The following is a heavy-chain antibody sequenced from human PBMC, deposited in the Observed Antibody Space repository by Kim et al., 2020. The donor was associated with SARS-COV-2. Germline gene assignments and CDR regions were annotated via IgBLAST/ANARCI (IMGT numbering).Heavy chain of an antibody. J-gene: IGHJ6*01. CDR2: INHSGST. Sequence: SETLSLTCAVYGGSFSGYYWSWIRQPPGKGLEWIGEINHSGSTNYNPSLKSRVTISVDTSKNQFSLKLSSVTAADTAVYYCARASEYSSSWHSNYYYYG. V-gene: IGHV4-34*01. CDR3: ARASEYSSSWHSNYYYYG. CDR1: GGSFSGYY. D-gene: IGHD6-13*01.